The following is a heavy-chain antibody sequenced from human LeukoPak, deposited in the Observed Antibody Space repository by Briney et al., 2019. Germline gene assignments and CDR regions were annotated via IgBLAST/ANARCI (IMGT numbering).Heavy chain of an antibody. D-gene: IGHD6-13*01. J-gene: IGHJ4*02. CDR1: GFTFTSSA. V-gene: IGHV1-58*02. Sequence: GASVKVSCKASGFTFTSSAMQWVRQARGQRLEWIGWIVVGSGNTNYAQKFQERVTITRDMSTSTAYMELSSLRSEDTAVYYCAAGILYSSSWYYFDYWGQGTLVTVSS. CDR2: IVVGSGNT. CDR3: AAGILYSSSWYYFDY.